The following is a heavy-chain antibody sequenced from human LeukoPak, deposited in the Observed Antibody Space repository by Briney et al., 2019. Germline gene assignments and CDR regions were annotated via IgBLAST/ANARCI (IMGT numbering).Heavy chain of an antibody. CDR1: GFTVSTNY. CDR3: VRDRKGDSSGYFS. Sequence: GGSLRLSCAASGFTVSTNYMIWVRQAPGKGLEGVSVIYSGGSTYYADSVRGRFSTSRDNSKNTLYLQMNSLRAEDTAVYYCVRDRKGDSSGYFSWGQGTLVTVSS. D-gene: IGHD3-22*01. J-gene: IGHJ5*02. CDR2: IYSGGST. V-gene: IGHV3-66*01.